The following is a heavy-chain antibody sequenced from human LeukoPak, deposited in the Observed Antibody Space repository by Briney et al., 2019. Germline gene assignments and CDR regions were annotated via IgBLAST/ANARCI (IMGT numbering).Heavy chain of an antibody. CDR1: GYTFTGYY. V-gene: IGHV1-8*02. CDR3: ASPKMGDYDSSGYYYFDY. J-gene: IGHJ4*02. D-gene: IGHD3-22*01. Sequence: GASVKVSCKASGYTFTGYYMHWVRQAPGQGLEWMGWMNPNSGNTGYAQKFQGRVTMTRNTSISTAYMELSSLRSEDTAVYYCASPKMGDYDSSGYYYFDYWGQGTLVTVSS. CDR2: MNPNSGNT.